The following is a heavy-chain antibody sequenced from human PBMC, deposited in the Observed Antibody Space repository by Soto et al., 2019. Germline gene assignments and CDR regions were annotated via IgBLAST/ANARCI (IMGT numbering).Heavy chain of an antibody. V-gene: IGHV5-51*01. CDR3: AIRGYSYGSYYYYYYGMDV. Sequence: GESLKISCKGSGYSFIDYWIGWVRQVPGRGLEWTGVIYPGDSDTRYSPSFQGQVTISADKSISTAYLQWSSLKASDTAMYYCAIRGYSYGSYYYYYYGMDVWGQGTTVTVSS. CDR2: IYPGDSDT. J-gene: IGHJ6*02. D-gene: IGHD5-18*01. CDR1: GYSFIDYW.